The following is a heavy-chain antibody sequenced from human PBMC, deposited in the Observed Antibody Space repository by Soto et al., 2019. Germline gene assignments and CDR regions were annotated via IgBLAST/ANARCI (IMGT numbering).Heavy chain of an antibody. J-gene: IGHJ4*02. V-gene: IGHV2-26*01. CDR2: IFSNDEK. Sequence: QVTLKESGPVLVKPKETLTLTCTVSGFSLSNARMSVSWIRQLPGKALEWLAHIFSNDEKSYSTSLKSRLTISKDTSKSQVVLTMTNMDPVDTATYYCAPIRPYAWIVVADYWGQGTLVTVSS. CDR1: GFSLSNARMS. CDR3: APIRPYAWIVVADY. D-gene: IGHD3-22*01.